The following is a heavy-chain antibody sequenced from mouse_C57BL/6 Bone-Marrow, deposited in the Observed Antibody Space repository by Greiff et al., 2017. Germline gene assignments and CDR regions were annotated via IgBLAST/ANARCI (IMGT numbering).Heavy chain of an antibody. J-gene: IGHJ1*03. CDR2: FNPYNDDT. CDR3: SGRDGDYWYFDA. V-gene: IGHV1-47*01. CDR1: GYTFTTYP. D-gene: IGHD2-13*01. Sequence: QVQLQQSGAELVKPGASVKMSCKASGYTFTTYPLAWVKQNHGKSLEWIGNFNPYNDDTKYNEKFKGKATLTVEKSSSTVYLELSRLTSDDSAVYYCSGRDGDYWYFDARGTGTTVTVST.